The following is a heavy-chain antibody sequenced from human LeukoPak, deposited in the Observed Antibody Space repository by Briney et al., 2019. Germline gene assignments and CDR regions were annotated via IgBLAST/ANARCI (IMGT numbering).Heavy chain of an antibody. J-gene: IGHJ4*02. CDR1: GGSISSSYYY. CDR2: IYCSGST. V-gene: IGHV4-39*01. D-gene: IGHD1-1*01. CDR3: ARHEDRNWYFAH. Sequence: SETLSLTCTVSGGSISSSYYYWGWIRQPPGKGLEWIGTIYCSGSTYYNPSLKSRVTISVDTSKNQFSLKLSSVTAPDTAVYYCARHEDRNWYFAHWGQGTLVTVSS.